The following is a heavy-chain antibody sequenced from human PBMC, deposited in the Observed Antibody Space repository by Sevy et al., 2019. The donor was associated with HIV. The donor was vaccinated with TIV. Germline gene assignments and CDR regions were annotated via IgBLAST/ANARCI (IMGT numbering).Heavy chain of an antibody. V-gene: IGHV4-39*01. CDR3: ARHGSYCSSTSCYLAGINYYYYMDV. D-gene: IGHD2-2*01. Sequence: SETLSLTCTVSGGSISSSSYYWGWIRQPPGKGLEWIGSIYYSGSTYYNPSLKSRVTISVDTSKNQFSLKLSSVTAADTAGYYCARHGSYCSSTSCYLAGINYYYYMDVWGKGTTVTVSS. CDR2: IYYSGST. J-gene: IGHJ6*03. CDR1: GGSISSSSYY.